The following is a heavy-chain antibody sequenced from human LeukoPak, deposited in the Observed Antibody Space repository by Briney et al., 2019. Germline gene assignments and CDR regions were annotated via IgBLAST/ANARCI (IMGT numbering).Heavy chain of an antibody. CDR3: ARGGQSITIFGVVSSPSDY. CDR1: GFTFSSYS. CDR2: ISSSSSYI. Sequence: GGSLRLSCAASGFTFSSYSMNWVHQAPGKGLEWVSSISSSSSYIYYADSVKGRFTISRDNAKNSLYLQMNSLRAEDTAVYYCARGGQSITIFGVVSSPSDYWGQGTLVTVSS. V-gene: IGHV3-21*01. D-gene: IGHD3-3*01. J-gene: IGHJ4*02.